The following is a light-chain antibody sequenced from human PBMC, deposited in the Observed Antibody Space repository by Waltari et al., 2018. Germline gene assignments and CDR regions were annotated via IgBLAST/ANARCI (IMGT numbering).Light chain of an antibody. CDR1: RSLVYSDGNTY. Sequence: DVVMTQSPLSLPVTLGQPASISCRSSRSLVYSDGNTYLYWFHQGPGQSPRRLIYKVSNRDSGVPDRCSGSGSGTDFTLKISRVEAEDVGVYYCMQGTHWPTFGQGTKVEIK. CDR2: KVS. J-gene: IGKJ1*01. CDR3: MQGTHWPT. V-gene: IGKV2-30*01.